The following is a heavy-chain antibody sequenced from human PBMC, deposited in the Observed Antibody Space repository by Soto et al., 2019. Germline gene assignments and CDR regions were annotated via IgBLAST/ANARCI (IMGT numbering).Heavy chain of an antibody. V-gene: IGHV1-2*02. D-gene: IGHD3-22*01. CDR2: INPNSGGT. CDR1: GYTFTGYY. Sequence: ASVKVSCKASGYTFTGYYMHWVRQAPGQGLEWMGWINPNSGGTNYAQKFQGRVTMTRDTSIGTAYMELSRLRSDDTAVYYCAREGRYYDSSGKTPSDALDIWGQGTMVTVS. J-gene: IGHJ3*02. CDR3: AREGRYYDSSGKTPSDALDI.